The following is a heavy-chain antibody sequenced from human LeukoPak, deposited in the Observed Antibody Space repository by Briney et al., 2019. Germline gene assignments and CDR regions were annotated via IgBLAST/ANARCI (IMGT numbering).Heavy chain of an antibody. CDR3: AREVGIAAAGSLDV. Sequence: SETLSLTCTVSGGSISNKYWSWIRQPPGKGLEWIGRIYTSGSTYYNPSLKSRVTMSVDTSKNQFSLKLSSVTAADTAVYYCAREVGIAAAGSLDVWGKGTTVTISS. J-gene: IGHJ6*04. CDR2: IYTSGST. CDR1: GGSISNKY. D-gene: IGHD6-13*01. V-gene: IGHV4-4*07.